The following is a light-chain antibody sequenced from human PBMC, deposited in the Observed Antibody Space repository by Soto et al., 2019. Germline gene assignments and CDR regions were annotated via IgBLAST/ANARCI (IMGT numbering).Light chain of an antibody. CDR3: QQYGRSPMLT. CDR1: QSVSSNY. CDR2: GAS. J-gene: IGKJ2*01. Sequence: EIVLTQSPGTLSLSPGDRATLSCRASQSVSSNYLAWYQQKPGQAPRLLIYGASRGAAGIPDRFSGSGSGTDFTLTISRLEPEDFAVYFCQQYGRSPMLTFVQGTKLE. V-gene: IGKV3-20*01.